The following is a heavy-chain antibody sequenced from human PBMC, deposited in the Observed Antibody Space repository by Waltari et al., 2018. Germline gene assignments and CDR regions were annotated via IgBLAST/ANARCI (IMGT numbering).Heavy chain of an antibody. Sequence: QVRLRESGPGLVKPSETLSLSCMVSGGPISTYYWSWIRQAPGKGLESIGYIHSSGATKSNPSLEGRVTISLDTSKKEFYLNLTSVTAADTAVYFCVRDICRDAAGCRYFDHWGQGRLVTVSS. J-gene: IGHJ4*02. CDR1: GGPISTYY. D-gene: IGHD6-13*01. CDR2: IHSSGAT. CDR3: VRDICRDAAGCRYFDH. V-gene: IGHV4-59*01.